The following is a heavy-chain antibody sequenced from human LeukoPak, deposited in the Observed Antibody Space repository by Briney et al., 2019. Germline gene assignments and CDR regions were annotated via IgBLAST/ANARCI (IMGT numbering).Heavy chain of an antibody. Sequence: GASVKVSCKASGYTFTSYAMHWVRQAPGQRLEWMGWVNAGNGNTKYSRKFQGRVTITRDTSASTAYMELSSLRSEDTAVYYCAREGKAYCSSTSCSNWFDPWGQGTLVTVSS. D-gene: IGHD2-2*01. CDR3: AREGKAYCSSTSCSNWFDP. CDR2: VNAGNGNT. J-gene: IGHJ5*02. CDR1: GYTFTSYA. V-gene: IGHV1-3*01.